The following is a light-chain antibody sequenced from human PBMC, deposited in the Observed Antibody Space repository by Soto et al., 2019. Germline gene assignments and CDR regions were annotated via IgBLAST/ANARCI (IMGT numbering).Light chain of an antibody. J-gene: IGKJ2*01. V-gene: IGKV3-11*01. CDR1: QSVSSY. CDR2: DAS. CDR3: QQRSSWPPYT. Sequence: EIVLTQSPATLSLSPGERATLSCRASQSVSSYLAWYQQKPGQAPRLLIYDASNRATGTPARFSGSGSGTDFTLTISSLEPEDFAVYYCQQRSSWPPYTFGQGTKLESK.